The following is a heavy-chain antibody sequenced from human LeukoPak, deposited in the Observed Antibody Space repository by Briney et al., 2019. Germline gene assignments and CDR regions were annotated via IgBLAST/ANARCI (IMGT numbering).Heavy chain of an antibody. CDR3: ARDHDYGGDFDY. Sequence: ASVKVSCKASGSTFTGYCMHWVRQAPGQGLEWMGWINPNSGGTNYAQKFQGRVTMTRDTSISTAYMELSRLRSDDTAVYYDARDHDYGGDFDYWGQGTLVTVSS. D-gene: IGHD4-23*01. V-gene: IGHV1-2*02. CDR1: GSTFTGYC. J-gene: IGHJ4*02. CDR2: INPNSGGT.